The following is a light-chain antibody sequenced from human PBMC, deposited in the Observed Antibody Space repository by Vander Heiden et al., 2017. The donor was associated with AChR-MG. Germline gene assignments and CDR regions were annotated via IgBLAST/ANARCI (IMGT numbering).Light chain of an antibody. V-gene: IGLV1-44*01. CDR3: AAWDDSLSGVI. CDR1: HSHIRITT. Sequence: QSVLTQPPSASETPGPRVIISCSGSHSHIRITTVNWYSQLPVTAPRLVIYSSTQRPAGVPDRCYGSRAGTSASLAISGLQSEDEGDYYCAAWDDSLSGVIFGGGTKVTVL. CDR2: SST. J-gene: IGLJ2*01.